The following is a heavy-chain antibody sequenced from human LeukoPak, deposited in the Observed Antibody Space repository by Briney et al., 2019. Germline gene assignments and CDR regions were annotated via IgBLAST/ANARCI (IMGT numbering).Heavy chain of an antibody. D-gene: IGHD5-24*01. CDR3: ARGRGYNAFDY. V-gene: IGHV4-34*01. CDR1: GGSFSGYY. J-gene: IGHJ4*02. CDR2: TNHSGST. Sequence: KSSETLSLTCAVYGGSFSGYYWSWIRQPPGKGLEWIGETNHSGSTNYNPSLKSRVTISVDTSKNQFSLKLSSVTAADTAVYYCARGRGYNAFDYWGQGTLVTVSS.